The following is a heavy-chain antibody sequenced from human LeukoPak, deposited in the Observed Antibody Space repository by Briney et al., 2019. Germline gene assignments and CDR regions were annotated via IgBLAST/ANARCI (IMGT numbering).Heavy chain of an antibody. J-gene: IGHJ4*02. D-gene: IGHD4-17*01. CDR2: IRYDGSNE. CDR3: ARELTTVTTQLDY. Sequence: GGSLRLSCAASGFSFSSYGIHWVRQAPGKGLEWVAFIRYDGSNEYYADSVKGRFTISRDNSKNTVYLQMNSLRAEDTAVYYCARELTTVTTQLDYWGQGTLVTVSS. V-gene: IGHV3-30*02. CDR1: GFSFSSYG.